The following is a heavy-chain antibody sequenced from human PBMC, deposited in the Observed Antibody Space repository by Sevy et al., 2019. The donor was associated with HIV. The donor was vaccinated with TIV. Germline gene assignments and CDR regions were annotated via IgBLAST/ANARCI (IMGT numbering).Heavy chain of an antibody. CDR3: ARWIPNWFDP. CDR2: IYYSGST. Sequence: SETLSLTCTVSGGSISSSSYYWGWIRQPPGKGLELIGSIYYSGSTYYNPSLKRRVTISVDTSKNQFSLKLSSVTAADTAVYYCARWIPNWFDPWGQGTLVTVSS. D-gene: IGHD5-12*01. J-gene: IGHJ5*02. V-gene: IGHV4-39*01. CDR1: GGSISSSSYY.